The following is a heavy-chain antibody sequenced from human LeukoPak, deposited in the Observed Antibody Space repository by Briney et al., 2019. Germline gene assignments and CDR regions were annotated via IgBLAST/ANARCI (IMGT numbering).Heavy chain of an antibody. CDR3: SRGSEYFHH. V-gene: IGHV3-66*01. J-gene: IGHJ1*01. CDR2: IYSGGNT. Sequence: GGSLRLSCADSGFTVSSNSMSWVRQAPGKGLEWVSIIYSGGNTFHADSVKARFSISRDESTDTVYLQMNSLRVEDTAVYYYSRGSEYFHHWARAPWSPSPQ. CDR1: GFTVSSNS.